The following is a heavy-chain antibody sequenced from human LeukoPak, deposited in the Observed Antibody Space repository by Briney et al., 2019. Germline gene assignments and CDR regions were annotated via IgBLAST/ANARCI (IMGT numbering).Heavy chain of an antibody. Sequence: GGSLRLSCAASGFTFSNYGMTWVRQAPGKGLEWVSSISTSSSYIYYADSVKGRFTISRHNAKNSLYLQMDSLRAEDTAVYYCASETKRGYSYGSPTDAFDIWGQGTMVTVSS. CDR3: ASETKRGYSYGSPTDAFDI. J-gene: IGHJ3*02. V-gene: IGHV3-21*01. CDR1: GFTFSNYG. D-gene: IGHD5-18*01. CDR2: ISTSSSYI.